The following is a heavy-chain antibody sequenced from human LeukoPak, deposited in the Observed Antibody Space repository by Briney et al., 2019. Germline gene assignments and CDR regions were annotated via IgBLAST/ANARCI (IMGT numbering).Heavy chain of an antibody. J-gene: IGHJ4*02. Sequence: PGGSLRLSCAASGFTFSNHNMNWVRQPPGMGLEWISYISSETSVIYYADSVKGRFTISRDNAKNSLFLQMTSLSAEDTAVYYCARDYFWASDYWGQGTLVTVSS. D-gene: IGHD2/OR15-2a*01. CDR2: ISSETSVI. V-gene: IGHV3-48*01. CDR3: ARDYFWASDY. CDR1: GFTFSNHN.